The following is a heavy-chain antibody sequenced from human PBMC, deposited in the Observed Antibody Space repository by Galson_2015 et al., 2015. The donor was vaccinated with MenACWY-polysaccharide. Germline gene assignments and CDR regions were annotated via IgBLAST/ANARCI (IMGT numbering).Heavy chain of an antibody. D-gene: IGHD2-15*01. Sequence: SVKVSCKASGYTFTGYYMHWVRQAPGQGLEWMGWINPNSGGTNYAQKFQGWVTMTRDTSISTAYMELSRLRSDDTAVYYCARSSCSGGSCYNKGWFDPWGQGTLVTVSS. CDR2: INPNSGGT. CDR3: ARSSCSGGSCYNKGWFDP. CDR1: GYTFTGYY. V-gene: IGHV1-2*04. J-gene: IGHJ5*02.